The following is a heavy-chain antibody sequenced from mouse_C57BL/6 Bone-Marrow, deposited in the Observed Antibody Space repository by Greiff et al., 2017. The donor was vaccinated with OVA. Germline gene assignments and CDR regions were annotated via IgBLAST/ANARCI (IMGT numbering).Heavy chain of an antibody. CDR3: ARKDHFDV. J-gene: IGHJ1*03. V-gene: IGHV1-50*01. Sequence: VQLQQPGAELVKPGASVKLSCKASGYTFTSYWMQWVKQRPGPGLEWIGEIDPSDSYTNYNQKFKGKSTLTVDTSSSTAYMQLSSLTSEDSAVYYCARKDHFDVWGTGTTVTVSS. CDR1: GYTFTSYW. CDR2: IDPSDSYT.